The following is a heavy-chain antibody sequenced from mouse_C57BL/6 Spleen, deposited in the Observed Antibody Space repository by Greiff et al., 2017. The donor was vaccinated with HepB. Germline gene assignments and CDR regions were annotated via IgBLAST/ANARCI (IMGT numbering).Heavy chain of an antibody. CDR2: IYPGDGDT. CDR1: GYAFSSYW. J-gene: IGHJ3*01. V-gene: IGHV1-80*01. Sequence: QVQLQQSGAELVKPGASVKISCKASGYAFSSYWMNWVKQRPGKGLEWIGQIYPGDGDTNYNGKFKGKATLTADKSSSTAYMQLSSLTSEDSAVYFCARSSIYDGSPFAYWGQGTLVTVSA. D-gene: IGHD2-3*01. CDR3: ARSSIYDGSPFAY.